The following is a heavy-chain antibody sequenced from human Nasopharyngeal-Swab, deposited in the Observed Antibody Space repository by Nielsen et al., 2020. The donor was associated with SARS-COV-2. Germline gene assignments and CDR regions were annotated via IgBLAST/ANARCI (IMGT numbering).Heavy chain of an antibody. V-gene: IGHV3-11*01. CDR3: ARQQLWLHYFDY. CDR1: GFTFSDYY. Sequence: GGSLRLSCAASGFTFSDYYMSWIRQAPGKGLEWVSYISSSGSTIYYADSVKGRFTISRDNAKNSLYLQMNSLRAEDTVVYYCARQQLWLHYFDYWGQGTLVTVSS. D-gene: IGHD5-18*01. J-gene: IGHJ4*02. CDR2: ISSSGSTI.